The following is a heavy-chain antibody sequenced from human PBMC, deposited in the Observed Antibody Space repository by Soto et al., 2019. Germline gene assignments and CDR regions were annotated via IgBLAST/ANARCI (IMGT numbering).Heavy chain of an antibody. CDR3: ARDIRITIFGPYGMDV. CDR2: IIPIFGTA. J-gene: IGHJ6*02. CDR1: GGTFSSYA. V-gene: IGHV1-69*13. Sequence: SVKVSCKASGGTFSSYAISWVRQAPGQGLEWMGGIIPIFGTANYAQKFQGRVTITADESTSTAYMELSSLRSEDTAVYYCARDIRITIFGPYGMDVWGQGTTVTVSS. D-gene: IGHD3-3*01.